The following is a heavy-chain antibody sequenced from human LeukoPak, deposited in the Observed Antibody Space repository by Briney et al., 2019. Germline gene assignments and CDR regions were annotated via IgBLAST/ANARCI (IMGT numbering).Heavy chain of an antibody. CDR3: ARLSSGWPFDY. Sequence: SETLSLTCTVSGGPITSYYWNWVRQPAGKGREWIGRIYTSGSTNYNPSRKSRVTMSVDTPKNQFSLKLSSVTAADTAVYYCARLSSGWPFDYWGQGTLVTVSS. CDR1: GGPITSYY. CDR2: IYTSGST. J-gene: IGHJ4*02. V-gene: IGHV4-4*07. D-gene: IGHD6-19*01.